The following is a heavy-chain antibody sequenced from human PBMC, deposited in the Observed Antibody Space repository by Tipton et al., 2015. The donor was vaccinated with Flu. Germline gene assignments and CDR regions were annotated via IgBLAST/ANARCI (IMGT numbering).Heavy chain of an antibody. CDR3: ARAPSGGSSIAARPNWFDP. D-gene: IGHD6-6*01. V-gene: IGHV4-34*01. J-gene: IGHJ5*02. CDR2: INHSGST. CDR1: GGSFSGYY. Sequence: TLFLTCAVYGGSFSGYYWSWIRQPPGKGLEWIGEINHSGSTNYNPSLKSRVTISVDTSKNQFSLKLSSVTAADTAVYYCARAPSGGSSIAARPNWFDPWGQGTLVTVSS.